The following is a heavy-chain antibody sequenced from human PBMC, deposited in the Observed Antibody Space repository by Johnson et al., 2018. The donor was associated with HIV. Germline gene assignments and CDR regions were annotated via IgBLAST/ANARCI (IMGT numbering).Heavy chain of an antibody. V-gene: IGHV3-9*01. CDR3: AREGPSDAFDI. CDR2: ISWNSGSI. CDR1: GFTFDDYA. Sequence: ELQLVESGGGLVQPGRSPRLSCAASGFTFDDYAMHWVRQAPGKGLEWVSGISWNSGSIGYADSVKGRFTISRDNAKNSLYLQMNSLRAEDTAVYYCAREGPSDAFDIWGQGTMVTVSS. J-gene: IGHJ3*02.